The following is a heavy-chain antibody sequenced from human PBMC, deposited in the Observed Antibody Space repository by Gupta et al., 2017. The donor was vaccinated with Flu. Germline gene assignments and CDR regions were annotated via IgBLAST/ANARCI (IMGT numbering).Heavy chain of an antibody. V-gene: IGHV3-33*01. CDR1: GFTFSSYG. CDR2: IWYDGSNK. J-gene: IGHJ4*02. D-gene: IGHD5-12*01. CDR3: ARDEVERGYSGYFDY. Sequence: QVQLVESGGGVVQPGRSLRLSCAASGFTFSSYGMHWVRQAPGKGLEWVAVIWYDGSNKYYADSVKGRFTISRDNSKNTLYLQMNSLRAEDTAVYYCARDEVERGYSGYFDYWGQGTLVTVSS.